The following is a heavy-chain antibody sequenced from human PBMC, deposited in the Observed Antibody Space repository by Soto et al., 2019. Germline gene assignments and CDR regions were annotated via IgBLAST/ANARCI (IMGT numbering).Heavy chain of an antibody. J-gene: IGHJ6*03. V-gene: IGHV4-59*01. CDR1: GGSISSYY. CDR2: IYYSGST. Sequence: SDTLSLTCTVSGGSISSYYWSWIRQPPGKGLEWIGYIYYSGSTNYNPSLKSRVTISVDTSKNQFSLKLSSVTAADTAVYYCARFPGYYYYYMDVWGKGTTVTVSS. D-gene: IGHD3-10*01. CDR3: ARFPGYYYYYMDV.